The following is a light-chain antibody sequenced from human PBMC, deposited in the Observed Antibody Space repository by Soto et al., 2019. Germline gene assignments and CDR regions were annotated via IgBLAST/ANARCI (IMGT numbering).Light chain of an antibody. J-gene: IGKJ5*01. CDR3: QQYEDIPIT. CDR1: ENINKY. CDR2: AAS. V-gene: IGKV1-39*01. Sequence: EIQMTQSPSSLSASVGGRVTITCRATENINKYVSWYQHQPGKAPILLIYAASNLQGGVPSRFSGSGSGTHFTLTISSLQPEDIATYYCQQYEDIPITFGQGTRREIK.